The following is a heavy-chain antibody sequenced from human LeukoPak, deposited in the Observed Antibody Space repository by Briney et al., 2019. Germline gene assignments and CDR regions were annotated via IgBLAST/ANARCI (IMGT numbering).Heavy chain of an antibody. D-gene: IGHD2-15*01. CDR1: GFTFSTYS. CDR3: ATAATGDY. V-gene: IGHV3-30*02. J-gene: IGHJ4*02. Sequence: PGGSLRLSCAASGFTFSTYSMNWVRQAPGKGLEWVAFIRYDGSNKYYADSVKGRFTISRDNSKNTLYLQMNSLRAEDTAVYYCATAATGDYWGQGTLVTVSS. CDR2: IRYDGSNK.